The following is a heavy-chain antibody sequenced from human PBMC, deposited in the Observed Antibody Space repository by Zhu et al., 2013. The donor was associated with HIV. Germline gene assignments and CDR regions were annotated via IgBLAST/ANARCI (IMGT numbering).Heavy chain of an antibody. J-gene: IGHJ4*02. V-gene: IGHV1-69*01. Sequence: VQLVQSGAEVKKPGSSVKVSCKASGGTFSSYAISWVRQAPGQGLEWMGGIIPIFGTANYAQKFQGRVTITADESTSTAYMELSSPRSEDTAVYYCARDDSPPSIAVAGGGWDYWGQGTLVTVSS. CDR1: GGTFSSYA. CDR3: ARDDSPPSIAVAGGGWDY. D-gene: IGHD6-19*01. CDR2: IIPIFGTA.